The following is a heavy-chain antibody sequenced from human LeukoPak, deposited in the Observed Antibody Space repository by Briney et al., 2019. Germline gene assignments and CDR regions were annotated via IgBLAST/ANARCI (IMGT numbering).Heavy chain of an antibody. D-gene: IGHD1-26*01. CDR2: INTDGTFT. CDR1: GFTFSDYW. J-gene: IGHJ4*02. V-gene: IGHV3-74*01. CDR3: AREAKVGGALQY. Sequence: GGSLRLSCETSGFTFSDYWMHWVRQAPGKGLEWVSRINTDGTFTRYPDSVQGRFTISRDTAKNTLLLQMNSLRAEDTAVYYCAREAKVGGALQYWGQGTLVAVSS.